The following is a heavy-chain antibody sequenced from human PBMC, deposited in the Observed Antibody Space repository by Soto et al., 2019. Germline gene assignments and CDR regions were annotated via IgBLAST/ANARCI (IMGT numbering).Heavy chain of an antibody. CDR2: INPNSGGT. CDR3: ARDRGNYYDSSGYYYKLNAFDI. J-gene: IGHJ3*02. V-gene: IGHV1-2*02. D-gene: IGHD3-22*01. CDR1: GYTFTGYY. Sequence: ASVKVSCKASGYTFTGYYMHWVRQAPGQGXEWMGWINPNSGGTNYAQKFQGRVTMTRDTSISTAYMELSRLRSDDTAMYYCARDRGNYYDSSGYYYKLNAFDIWGQGTMVTVSS.